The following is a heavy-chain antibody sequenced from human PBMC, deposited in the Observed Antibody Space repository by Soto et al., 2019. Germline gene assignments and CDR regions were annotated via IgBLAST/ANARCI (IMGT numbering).Heavy chain of an antibody. Sequence: ASVKVSCKDSGYTFTSYGFRWVRQAPGQGLEWMGWINAYNGDTNYAQNLQGRVTMTTDTSTHTAYMELRSLRSDDTAVYYCARMGDVPYYYYGMDVWGQGTTVTVSS. J-gene: IGHJ6*02. D-gene: IGHD3-16*01. CDR3: ARMGDVPYYYYGMDV. V-gene: IGHV1-18*01. CDR1: GYTFTSYG. CDR2: INAYNGDT.